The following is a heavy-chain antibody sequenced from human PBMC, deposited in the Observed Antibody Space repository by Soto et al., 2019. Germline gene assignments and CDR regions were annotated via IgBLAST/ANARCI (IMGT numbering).Heavy chain of an antibody. V-gene: IGHV3-74*01. J-gene: IGHJ4*02. CDR3: ARGPRVSSTGTGAH. CDR2: ISDDGSTA. Sequence: GGSLRLSCAVSGFTFSAYWMHWVRQVPGKGLTWVSRISDDGSTATYADSVKGRFVISRDNAKNSLYLEMNTLRADDSGLYYCARGPRVSSTGTGAHWGRGTLVTVSS. D-gene: IGHD1-1*01. CDR1: GFTFSAYW.